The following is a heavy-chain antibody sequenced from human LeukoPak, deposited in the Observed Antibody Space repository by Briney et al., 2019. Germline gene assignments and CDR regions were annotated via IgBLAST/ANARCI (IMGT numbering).Heavy chain of an antibody. CDR1: GYNFTSHW. J-gene: IGHJ3*02. Sequence: GESRETSCKGSGYNFTSHWIGWVRQMPGKGLEWMGIIYPADSRTRDSPSFQGHVTISVDKSISTAYLQWSSLKASDTAMYYCARPSVSRTSPSDPFNIWGQGTMVTVSS. CDR3: ARPSVSRTSPSDPFNI. CDR2: IYPADSRT. V-gene: IGHV5-51*01. D-gene: IGHD3-16*01.